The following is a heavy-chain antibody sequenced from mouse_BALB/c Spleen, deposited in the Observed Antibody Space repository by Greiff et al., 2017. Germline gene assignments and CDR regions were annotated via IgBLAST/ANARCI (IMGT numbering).Heavy chain of an antibody. D-gene: IGHD2-14*01. V-gene: IGHV1-47*01. J-gene: IGHJ3*01. Sequence: VQLQQSGAELVKPGASVKMSCKAFGYTFTTYPIEWMKQNHGKSLEWIGNFHPYNDDTKYNEKFKGKAKLTVEKSSSTAHMELLSLTSEDSAVYYCGAYYRYLFAYWGQGTLVTVSA. CDR1: GYTFTTYP. CDR2: FHPYNDDT. CDR3: GAYYRYLFAY.